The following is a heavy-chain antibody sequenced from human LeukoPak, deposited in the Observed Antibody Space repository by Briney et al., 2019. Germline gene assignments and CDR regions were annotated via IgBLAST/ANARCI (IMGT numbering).Heavy chain of an antibody. Sequence: SETLSLTCSVSGDSVTSSYWNWIRQPPGKGLEWIGYVSSGGTTNYTPSLRRRLIMSVDTAKNDISLILTSVTASDTAIYYCARLDCFVEGCYNHWGRGTPVTLSS. CDR1: GDSVTSSY. CDR3: ARLDCFVEGCYNH. D-gene: IGHD2-15*01. CDR2: VSSGGTT. J-gene: IGHJ4*02. V-gene: IGHV4-59*08.